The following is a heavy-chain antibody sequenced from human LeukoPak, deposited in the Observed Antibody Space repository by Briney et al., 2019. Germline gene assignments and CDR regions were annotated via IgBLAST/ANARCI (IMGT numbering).Heavy chain of an antibody. V-gene: IGHV3-74*01. CDR1: GFTFSSYR. J-gene: IGHJ4*02. Sequence: GGSLRLSCAASGFTFSSYRMHWVRQAPGKGLVWVSHINSGGSSTSYADSVKGRFTISRDNAKYTLYLQMNSLRAEDTAMYYCAREGAAGTSLDYWGQGTLVTVSS. CDR3: AREGAAGTSLDY. CDR2: INSGGSST. D-gene: IGHD6-13*01.